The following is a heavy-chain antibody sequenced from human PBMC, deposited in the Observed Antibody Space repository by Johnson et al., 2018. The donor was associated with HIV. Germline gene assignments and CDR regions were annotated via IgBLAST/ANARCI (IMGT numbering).Heavy chain of an antibody. V-gene: IGHV3-13*01. CDR1: GFTFSSYD. CDR2: IGTAGDT. D-gene: IGHD5-12*01. CDR3: AKDQHGPLVPTVMRDDAFDI. Sequence: VQLVESGGGLVQPGGSLRLSCAASGFTFSSYDMHWVRQATGKGLEWVSAIGTAGDTYYPGSVKGRFTISRENAKNSLYLQMNSLRAGDTAVYYCAKDQHGPLVPTVMRDDAFDIWGQGTMVTVSS. J-gene: IGHJ3*02.